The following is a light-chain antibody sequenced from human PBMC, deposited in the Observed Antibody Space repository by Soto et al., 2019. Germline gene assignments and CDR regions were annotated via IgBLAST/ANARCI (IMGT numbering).Light chain of an antibody. CDR2: DNN. J-gene: IGLJ2*01. CDR1: SSNIGNNY. CDR3: GTWDSSLSADVV. V-gene: IGLV1-51*01. Sequence: QSVLTQPPSVSAAPGQKVTISCSGSSSNIGNNYVSWYQQLPGTAPKLLIYDNNKRPSGIPDRFSGSKSVTSATLGITGLQTGDEADYYCGTWDSSLSADVVFGGGTKVTVL.